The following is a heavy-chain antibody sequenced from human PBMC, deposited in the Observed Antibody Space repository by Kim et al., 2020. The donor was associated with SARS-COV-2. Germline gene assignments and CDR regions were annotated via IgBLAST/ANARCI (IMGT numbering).Heavy chain of an antibody. J-gene: IGHJ4*02. CDR1: DGSISSYY. V-gene: IGHV4-4*07. D-gene: IGHD4-17*01. CDR3: ARGGISTVITV. CDR2: MYSTGNS. Sequence: SETLSLTCSVSDGSISSYYWTWIRQPAGKGLEWIGRMYSTGNSNYNPSLKSRVTMSVDTSTNQFSLKLSSVTAADTAIYYCARGGISTVITVWGQGTLVTVSS.